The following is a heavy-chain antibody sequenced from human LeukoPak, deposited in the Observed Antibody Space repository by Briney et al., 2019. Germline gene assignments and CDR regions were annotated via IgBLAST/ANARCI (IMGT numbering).Heavy chain of an antibody. D-gene: IGHD6-19*01. V-gene: IGHV1-2*02. CDR3: ARGSAIAVAGTGLGDY. J-gene: IGHJ4*02. CDR1: GYTFSGHY. Sequence: VASVKVSCKASGYTFSGHYIHWVRQAPGQGLEWMGWINPNSGGTKYAQKVQGRVTMTRETSINTAYMEVSRLRSEDTAVYYCARGSAIAVAGTGLGDYWGQGTLVTVSS. CDR2: INPNSGGT.